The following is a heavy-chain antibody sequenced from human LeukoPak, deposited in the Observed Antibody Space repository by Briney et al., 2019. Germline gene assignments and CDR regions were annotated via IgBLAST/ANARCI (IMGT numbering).Heavy chain of an antibody. D-gene: IGHD3-10*01. CDR1: GYSFTSYW. CDR2: IDRSESYA. Sequence: GXSLKISCKGSGYSFTSYWISWVRQMPGKGLEWMGRIDRSESYANYSPSFQGHVTISADKSISTAYLQWSSLKASDTAMYYCARRRRFGGLYSFDYWGQGTLVXVXS. V-gene: IGHV5-10-1*01. CDR3: ARRRRFGGLYSFDY. J-gene: IGHJ4*02.